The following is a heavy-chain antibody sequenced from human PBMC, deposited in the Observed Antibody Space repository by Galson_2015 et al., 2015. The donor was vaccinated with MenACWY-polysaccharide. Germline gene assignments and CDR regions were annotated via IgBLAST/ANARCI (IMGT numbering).Heavy chain of an antibody. V-gene: IGHV3-33*01. CDR1: GFTFRNHG. D-gene: IGHD1-7*01. CDR3: ARDRTSRYIDV. J-gene: IGHJ6*03. Sequence: SLRLSCAAFGFTFRNHGMHWVRQAPGKGLEWVAVIYYDGSNKYYADSVKGRFTISRDNSKNTLDLQMNSLRGEDTGVYYCARDRTSRYIDVGGKGTTVTVSS. CDR2: IYYDGSNK.